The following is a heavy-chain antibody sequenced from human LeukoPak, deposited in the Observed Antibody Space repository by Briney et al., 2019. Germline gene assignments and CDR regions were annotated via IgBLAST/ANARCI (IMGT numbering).Heavy chain of an antibody. J-gene: IGHJ4*02. Sequence: SETLSLTCTVSGGSISSSNWWSWVRQPPGKGLEWIGEIYHSGSTNYNPSLKSRVTISVDTSKKQFSLKLSSVTAADTAVYYCARVVRDGYNYFDYWGQGTLVTVSS. CDR3: ARVVRDGYNYFDY. V-gene: IGHV4-4*02. CDR2: IYHSGST. CDR1: GGSISSSNW. D-gene: IGHD5-24*01.